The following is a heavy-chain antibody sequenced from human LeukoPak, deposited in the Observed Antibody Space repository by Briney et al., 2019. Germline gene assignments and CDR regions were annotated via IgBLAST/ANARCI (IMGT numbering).Heavy chain of an antibody. J-gene: IGHJ3*02. V-gene: IGHV4-59*12. CDR2: IYYSGST. CDR1: GGSISSYY. D-gene: IGHD6-19*01. Sequence: SETLSLTCTVSGGSISSYYWSWIRQPPGKGLEWIGYIYYSGSTNYNPSLKSRVTMSVDTSKNQFSLKLSSVTAADTAVYYCARSVVGSSGWYKRSDAFDIWGQGTMVTVSS. CDR3: ARSVVGSSGWYKRSDAFDI.